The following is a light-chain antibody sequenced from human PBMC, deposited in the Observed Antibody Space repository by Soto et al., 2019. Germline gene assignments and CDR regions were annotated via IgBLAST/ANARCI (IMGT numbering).Light chain of an antibody. CDR3: QQYNAWPGT. CDR2: GAS. J-gene: IGKJ3*01. V-gene: IGKV3-15*01. CDR1: QSISTS. Sequence: EIVMTRSPATLSLSPGERATFSFRASQSISTSLAWYHQKPGQAPRLLIYGASTRATGVPARFSGSGSGTQFTLTISSLQSEDFGTYYCQQYNAWPGTFGPGTKVDIK.